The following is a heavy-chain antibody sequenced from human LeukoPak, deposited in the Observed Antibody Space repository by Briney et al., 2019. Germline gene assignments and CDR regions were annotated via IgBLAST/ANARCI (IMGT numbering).Heavy chain of an antibody. V-gene: IGHV3-9*01. Sequence: GGSLRLSCAASGFTFDDYAMHWVRQAPGKGLEWVSGISWNSGSIGYADSVKGRFTISRDNAKNSLYLQMNSLRAEDTAVYYCAKDTYYERSGHYYVGVAYDYWGQGTLVTVSS. CDR2: ISWNSGSI. D-gene: IGHD3-22*01. CDR1: GFTFDDYA. J-gene: IGHJ4*02. CDR3: AKDTYYERSGHYYVGVAYDY.